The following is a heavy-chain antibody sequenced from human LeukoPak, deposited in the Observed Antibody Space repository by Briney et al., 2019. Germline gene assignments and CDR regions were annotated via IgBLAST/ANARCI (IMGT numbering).Heavy chain of an antibody. V-gene: IGHV4-31*03. CDR1: GGSISSGGYY. J-gene: IGHJ4*02. CDR3: ARGVGVVVPAALIYFDY. Sequence: SETLSLTCTVSGGSISSGGYYWSWIRQHPGKGLEWIGYIHYSGSTYYNPSLKSRVTISVDTSKNQFSLKLSSVTAADTAVYYCARGVGVVVPAALIYFDYWGQGTLVTVSS. CDR2: IHYSGST. D-gene: IGHD2-2*01.